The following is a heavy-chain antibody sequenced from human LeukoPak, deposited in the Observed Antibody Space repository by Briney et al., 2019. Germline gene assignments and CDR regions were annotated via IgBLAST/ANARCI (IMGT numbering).Heavy chain of an antibody. J-gene: IGHJ4*02. CDR3: AKSAYYDILTGYYENLHFDY. V-gene: IGHV3-23*01. CDR2: ISGSGGST. Sequence: PGGSLRLSCAASGFTFSSYAMSWVRQAPGKGLEWVSAISGSGGSTYYADSVKGRFTISRDNSKNTLYLQMNSLRAEDTAVYYCAKSAYYDILTGYYENLHFDYWGQGTLVTVSS. D-gene: IGHD3-9*01. CDR1: GFTFSSYA.